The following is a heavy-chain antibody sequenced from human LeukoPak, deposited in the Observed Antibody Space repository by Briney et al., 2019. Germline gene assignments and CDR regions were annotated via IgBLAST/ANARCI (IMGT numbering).Heavy chain of an antibody. D-gene: IGHD3-10*01. V-gene: IGHV4-34*01. J-gene: IGHJ5*02. CDR3: ARGRRGSGSYVILPRFDP. CDR2: INHSGST. CDR1: GGSFSGYY. Sequence: SETLSLTCAVYGGSFSGYYRSWIRQPPGKGLEWIGEINHSGSTNCNPSLKSRVTISVDTSKNQFSLKLSSVTAADTAVYYCARGRRGSGSYVILPRFDPWGQGTLVTVSS.